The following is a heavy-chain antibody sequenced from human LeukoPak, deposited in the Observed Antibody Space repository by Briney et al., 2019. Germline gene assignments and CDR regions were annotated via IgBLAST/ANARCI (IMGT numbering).Heavy chain of an antibody. V-gene: IGHV3-11*01. CDR3: ARDRTIFGAGIFGIFDY. D-gene: IGHD3-3*01. J-gene: IGHJ4*02. Sequence: GGSLRLSCAASGFTFSNYYMSWIRQAPGKGLEWVSYISSSGSTIYYADSVKGRFTISRDNAKNSLYLQMNSLRAEDTAVYYCARDRTIFGAGIFGIFDYWGQGTLVTVSS. CDR2: ISSSGSTI. CDR1: GFTFSNYY.